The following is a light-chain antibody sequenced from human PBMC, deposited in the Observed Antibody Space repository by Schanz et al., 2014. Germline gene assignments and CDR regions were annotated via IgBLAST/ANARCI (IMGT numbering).Light chain of an antibody. CDR1: SSDVGGYNY. CDR2: DVN. J-gene: IGLJ2*01. V-gene: IGLV2-8*01. CDR3: SSYAGSNNLV. Sequence: QSALTQPASVSGSPGQSITISCTGTSSDVGGYNYVSWYQQHPGKAPKLLIHDVNKRPSGVPDRFSGSKSGNTASLTVSGLQAEDEADYYCSSYAGSNNLVFGGGTKLTVL.